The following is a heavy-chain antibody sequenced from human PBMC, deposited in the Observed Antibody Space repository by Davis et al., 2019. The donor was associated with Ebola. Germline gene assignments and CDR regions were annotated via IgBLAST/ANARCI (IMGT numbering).Heavy chain of an antibody. D-gene: IGHD6-13*01. CDR2: IRSKANSYST. CDR3: TSDETSIAAAGADY. J-gene: IGHJ4*02. Sequence: GESPKTPCAASGFTLSGSAMHWVRHASGNGLEWVGRIRSKANSYSTAYAASVKGRFTISRDDSKNTAYLQMNSLKTEDTDVYYCTSDETSIAAAGADYWGQGTLVTVSS. CDR1: GFTLSGSA. V-gene: IGHV3-73*01.